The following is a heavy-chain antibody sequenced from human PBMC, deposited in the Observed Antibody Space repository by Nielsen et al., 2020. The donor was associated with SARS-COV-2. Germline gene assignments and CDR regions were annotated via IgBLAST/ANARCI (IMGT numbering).Heavy chain of an antibody. CDR2: IFSNDEK. CDR3: ARIREAAAGIDY. D-gene: IGHD6-13*01. Sequence: SGPTLVKPTETLTLTCTVSGFSLSNARMGVSWIRQPPGKALEWLAHIFSNDEKSYSTSLKSRLTISKDTSKSQVVLTMTNMDPVDTATYYRARIREAAAGIDYWGQGTLVTVSS. CDR1: GFSLSNARMG. J-gene: IGHJ4*02. V-gene: IGHV2-26*01.